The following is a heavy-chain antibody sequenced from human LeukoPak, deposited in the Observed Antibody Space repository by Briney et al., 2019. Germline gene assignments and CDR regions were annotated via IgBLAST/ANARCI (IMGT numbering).Heavy chain of an antibody. CDR1: GFTFDDYA. CDR3: AKAGTLYCSGGSCYSSAFDI. J-gene: IGHJ3*02. CDR2: ISWNSGSI. Sequence: GGSLRLSCAASGFTFDDYAMHWVRQAPGKGLEWVSGISWNSGSIGYADSVKGRFTISRDNAKNSLYLQMNSLRAEDTALYYCAKAGTLYCSGGSCYSSAFDIWGQGTMVTVSS. V-gene: IGHV3-9*01. D-gene: IGHD2-15*01.